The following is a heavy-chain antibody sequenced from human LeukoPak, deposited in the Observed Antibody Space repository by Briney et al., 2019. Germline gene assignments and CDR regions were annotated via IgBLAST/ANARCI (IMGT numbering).Heavy chain of an antibody. CDR3: ARLPTGFPNWFDP. D-gene: IGHD2-8*02. V-gene: IGHV4-39*01. Sequence: SETLSLTCTVSGGSIISSSYNWGWIRQPPGKGLEWIGTIYYSGTTYYNPSLQSQLTISVDTSKNEFSLKVNSVTAADTAVYYCARLPTGFPNWFDPWGQGTRVTVSS. J-gene: IGHJ5*02. CDR2: IYYSGTT. CDR1: GGSIISSSYN.